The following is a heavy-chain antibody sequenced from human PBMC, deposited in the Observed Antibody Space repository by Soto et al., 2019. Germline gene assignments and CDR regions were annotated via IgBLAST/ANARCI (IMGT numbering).Heavy chain of an antibody. D-gene: IGHD3-10*01. J-gene: IGHJ4*02. Sequence: QVQLQESGPGLVKPSETLSLTCTVSGGSISSYYWSWIRQPPGKGLEWIGYLSYSGGTNYNPSLKSRVTISVDTSKNQFSLKLSSVTTADTAVYYCARDRPVSDKSGTYYHDYWGQGTLVTVSS. CDR2: LSYSGGT. CDR3: ARDRPVSDKSGTYYHDY. CDR1: GGSISSYY. V-gene: IGHV4-59*01.